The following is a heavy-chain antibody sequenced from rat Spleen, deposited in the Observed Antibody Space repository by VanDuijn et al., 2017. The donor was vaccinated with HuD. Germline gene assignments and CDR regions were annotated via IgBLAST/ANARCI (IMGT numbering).Heavy chain of an antibody. CDR2: IWSGGTT. CDR3: ARQLTTRDHYYVMDA. D-gene: IGHD1-4*01. J-gene: IGHJ4*01. CDR1: GFSLTSYN. Sequence: QVQLKESGPGLVQPSQTLSLTCTVSGFSLTSYNVNWVRQSAGKGLEWMGIIWSGGTTDYNSALKSRLSISRDTSKSQVFLKMNSLQPEDTGTYYCARQLTTRDHYYVMDAWGQGASVTVSS. V-gene: IGHV2-30*01.